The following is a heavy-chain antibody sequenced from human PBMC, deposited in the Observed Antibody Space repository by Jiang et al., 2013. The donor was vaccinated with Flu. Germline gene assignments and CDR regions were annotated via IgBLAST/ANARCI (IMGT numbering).Heavy chain of an antibody. D-gene: IGHD3-3*01. Sequence: SGAEVKKPGSSVKISCKASGGSLNSYTISWVRQAPGQGLDWMGRIIPILDIANYAQTFQGRVSIAADKSTNTVYMDLTKLASDDTAVYYCTRFPRGVSVDLLYITVGAHAQSITIFGVVTPPWFDPWGQGTLVTVSS. CDR2: IIPILDIA. CDR3: TRFPRGVSVDLLYITVGAHAQSITIFGVVTPPWFDP. CDR1: GGSLNSYT. J-gene: IGHJ5*02. V-gene: IGHV1-69*04.